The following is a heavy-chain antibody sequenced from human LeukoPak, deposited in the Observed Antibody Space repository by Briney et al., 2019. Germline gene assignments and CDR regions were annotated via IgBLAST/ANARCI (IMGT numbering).Heavy chain of an antibody. CDR3: AIKQKTEYDILTGYYNNWFDP. CDR1: GGSFSGYY. Sequence: PSETLSLTCAVYGGSFSGYYWSWIRQPPGKGLECIGEINHSGSTNYNPSLKSRVTISVDTSKNQFSLKLSSVTAADTAVYYCAIKQKTEYDILTGYYNNWFDPWGQGTLVTVSS. J-gene: IGHJ5*02. V-gene: IGHV4-34*01. CDR2: INHSGST. D-gene: IGHD3-9*01.